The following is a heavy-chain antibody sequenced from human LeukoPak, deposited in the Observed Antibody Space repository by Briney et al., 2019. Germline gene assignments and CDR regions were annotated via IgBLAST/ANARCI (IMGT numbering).Heavy chain of an antibody. D-gene: IGHD3-22*01. CDR3: VKGQYYYDSSGSPDY. J-gene: IGHJ4*02. CDR2: ISISGSKT. V-gene: IGHV3-23*01. CDR1: EFDFSSHA. Sequence: PGGSLRLSCAASEFDFSSHAMTWVRQAPGKGLEWVSAISISGSKTYYADSVKGRFTISRDNSKNTLYLQMNSLRAEDTAVYYCVKGQYYYDSSGSPDYWGQGTLVTVSS.